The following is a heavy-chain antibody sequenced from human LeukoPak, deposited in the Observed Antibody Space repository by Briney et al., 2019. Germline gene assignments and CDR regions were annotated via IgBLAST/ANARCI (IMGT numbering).Heavy chain of an antibody. V-gene: IGHV4-34*01. CDR1: GVSFTGDY. Sequence: SQTLSPTRALSGVSFTGDYWGWVRHPPRQGLEGIGEIYHSGSTNYNPSLKSRVTISVDTSKNQFSLKLSSVTAADTAVYYCAIGHPRGRGFDYWGQGTLVTVSS. J-gene: IGHJ4*02. CDR2: IYHSGST. CDR3: AIGHPRGRGFDY. D-gene: IGHD3-10*01.